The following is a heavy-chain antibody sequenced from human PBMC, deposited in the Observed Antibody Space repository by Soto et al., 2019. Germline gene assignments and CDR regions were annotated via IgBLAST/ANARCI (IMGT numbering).Heavy chain of an antibody. V-gene: IGHV4-59*01. Sequence: SETLSLTCTVCGGSISSYYWSWIRQPPGKGLEWIGYIYYSGSTNYNPSLKSRVTISVDTSKNQFSLKLSSVTAADTAVYYCARDRPDSYGLDYWGQGTLVTVSS. CDR2: IYYSGST. D-gene: IGHD5-18*01. J-gene: IGHJ4*02. CDR3: ARDRPDSYGLDY. CDR1: GGSISSYY.